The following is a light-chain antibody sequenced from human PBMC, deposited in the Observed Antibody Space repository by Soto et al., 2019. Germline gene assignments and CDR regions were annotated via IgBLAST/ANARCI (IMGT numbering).Light chain of an antibody. J-gene: IGKJ5*01. Sequence: EIVMTQSPATLSVSTGERANLSCRSSQSVGHKLAWYQQKPGQAPRLVIYDTSTRATGIPDRFSGSGSGTEFTLTISRLKSEDFAIYYCQNYNNWPQITCGHGKRRALK. CDR1: QSVGHK. V-gene: IGKV3-15*01. CDR3: QNYNNWPQIT. CDR2: DTS.